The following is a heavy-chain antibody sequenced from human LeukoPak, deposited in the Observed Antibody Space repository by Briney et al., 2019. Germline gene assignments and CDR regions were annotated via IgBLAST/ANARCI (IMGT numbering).Heavy chain of an antibody. D-gene: IGHD3-3*01. J-gene: IGHJ4*02. Sequence: GGSLRLSCAASGFTFSSYWMNWVRQAPGKGLEWVANIKQDGSEKYYVDSVKGRFTISRDNAKNSLHLQMNSLRGEDTAVYYCARDEGVTTLYPFDYWGQGTLVTVSS. CDR3: ARDEGVTTLYPFDY. V-gene: IGHV3-7*01. CDR2: IKQDGSEK. CDR1: GFTFSSYW.